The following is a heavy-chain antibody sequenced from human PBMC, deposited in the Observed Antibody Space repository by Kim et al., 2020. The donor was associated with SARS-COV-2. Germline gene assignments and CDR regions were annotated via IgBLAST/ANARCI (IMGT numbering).Heavy chain of an antibody. CDR1: GFTFSSYG. CDR2: ISYDGSNK. D-gene: IGHD1-26*01. Sequence: GGSLRLSCAASGFTFSSYGMHWVRQAPGKGLEWVAVISYDGSNKYYADSVKGRFTISRDNSKNTLYLQMNSLRAEDTAVYYCARDCLSVGATADYWGQGTLVTVSS. J-gene: IGHJ4*02. CDR3: ARDCLSVGATADY. V-gene: IGHV3-33*05.